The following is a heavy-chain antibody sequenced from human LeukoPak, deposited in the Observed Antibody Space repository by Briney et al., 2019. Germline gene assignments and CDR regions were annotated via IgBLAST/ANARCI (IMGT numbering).Heavy chain of an antibody. CDR2: ISGSGGST. CDR1: GFTFSSYA. J-gene: IGHJ3*02. CDR3: ARDRKGIAAAGNAFDI. D-gene: IGHD6-13*01. Sequence: GGSLRLSCAASGFTFSSYAMSWVRQAPGKGLEWVSVISGSGGSTYYADSVKGRFTISRDNSKNTLYLQMNSLRAEDTAVYYCARDRKGIAAAGNAFDIWGQGTMVTVSS. V-gene: IGHV3-23*01.